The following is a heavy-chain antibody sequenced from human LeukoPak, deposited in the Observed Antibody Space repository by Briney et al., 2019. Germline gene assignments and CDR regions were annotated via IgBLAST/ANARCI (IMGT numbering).Heavy chain of an antibody. Sequence: GGSLRLSCEASRFTFSSYWMGWVRQAPGKGLEWVANINQDESKKYYVDSVKGRFTISRDNTKNSLYLQMNSLRAEDTAVYYCAKHGSWNFDYWGQGTLVTVSS. CDR1: RFTFSSYW. CDR2: INQDESKK. D-gene: IGHD2-15*01. J-gene: IGHJ4*02. CDR3: AKHGSWNFDY. V-gene: IGHV3-7*01.